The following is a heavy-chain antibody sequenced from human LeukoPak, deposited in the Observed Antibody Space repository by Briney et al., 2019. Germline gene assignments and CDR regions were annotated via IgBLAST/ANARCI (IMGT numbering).Heavy chain of an antibody. V-gene: IGHV4-59*12. D-gene: IGHD3-10*01. J-gene: IGHJ4*02. CDR3: ARYGSGSQIDY. Sequence: MSSETLSLTCTVSGGSISSYYWSWIRQPPGKGLEWIGYVYYSGSTNYNPSLKSRVTISVDKSKNQFSLKLSSVTAADTAVYYCARYGSGSQIDYWGQGTLVTVSS. CDR2: VYYSGST. CDR1: GGSISSYY.